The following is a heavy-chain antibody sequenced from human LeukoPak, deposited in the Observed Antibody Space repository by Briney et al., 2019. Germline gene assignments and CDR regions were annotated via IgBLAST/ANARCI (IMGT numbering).Heavy chain of an antibody. J-gene: IGHJ4*02. V-gene: IGHV3-23*01. Sequence: GGSLRLSCAASGLTFSSYAMSWVRQAPGKGLEWVSAISGSGGSTYYADSVKGRFTISRDNSKNTLYLQMNSLRAEDTAVYYCAKGVRIAVAGTLDYWGQGTLVTVSS. D-gene: IGHD6-19*01. CDR1: GLTFSSYA. CDR3: AKGVRIAVAGTLDY. CDR2: ISGSGGST.